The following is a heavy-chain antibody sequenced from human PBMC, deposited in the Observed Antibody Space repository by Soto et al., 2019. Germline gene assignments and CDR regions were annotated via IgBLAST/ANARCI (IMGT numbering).Heavy chain of an antibody. J-gene: IGHJ3*02. V-gene: IGHV4-39*01. Sequence: QLQLQESGPGLVKPSETLSLTCTVSGGSISSSNFFWGWIRQPPGKGLEWIGSIYYTGSTYYNPSLKSRVTISVDTSKTQFSLNLSSVTAADTAVYYCAVYCTSVGCLRRALDIWGQGTVVTVSS. CDR3: AVYCTSVGCLRRALDI. CDR2: IYYTGST. CDR1: GGSISSSNFF. D-gene: IGHD2-8*02.